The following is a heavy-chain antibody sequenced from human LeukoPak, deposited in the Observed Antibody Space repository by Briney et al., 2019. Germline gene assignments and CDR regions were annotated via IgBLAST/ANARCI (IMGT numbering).Heavy chain of an antibody. J-gene: IGHJ4*02. V-gene: IGHV3-30*02. CDR2: IRYDGSNK. CDR1: GFTFSSYG. Sequence: GGSLRLSCAASGFTFSSYGMHWVRQAPGKGLEWVAFIRYDGSNKYYADSVKGRFTISRDNSKNTLYLQMNSLRAEDTAVYYCAKDSSWSSWYSRVDYWGQGTLVTVSS. CDR3: AKDSSWSSWYSRVDY. D-gene: IGHD6-13*01.